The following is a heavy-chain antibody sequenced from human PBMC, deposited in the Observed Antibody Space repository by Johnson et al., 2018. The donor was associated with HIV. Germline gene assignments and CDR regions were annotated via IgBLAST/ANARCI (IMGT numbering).Heavy chain of an antibody. CDR1: GFTFSSYA. CDR2: IGTAGDT. D-gene: IGHD1-26*01. V-gene: IGHV3-13*01. CDR3: ARDAPDSGSYHAFDI. J-gene: IGHJ3*02. Sequence: EVQLVESGGGLVQPGGSLRLSCAASGFTFSSYAMHWVRQATGKGLEWVSAIGTAGDTSYPGSVKGRFTISRENAKNSLYLQMNSLRAEDTAVYYCARDAPDSGSYHAFDIWGQGTMVTVSS.